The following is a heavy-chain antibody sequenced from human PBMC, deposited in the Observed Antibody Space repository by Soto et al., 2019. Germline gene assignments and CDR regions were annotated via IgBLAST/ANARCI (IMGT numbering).Heavy chain of an antibody. J-gene: IGHJ4*02. D-gene: IGHD6-25*01. CDR1: GYTFINYY. V-gene: IGHV1-46*01. CDR2: INPTGGST. Sequence: QVQLVQSGAEVKKPGASVKVSCKASGYTFINYYIHWVRQAPGHGLEWMAIINPTGGSTNYAQKFQGRLTLTMDTSTTTVYMELSSLTSEDRAIYYCARHLAACDVWGQGTLVTVSS. CDR3: ARHLAACDV.